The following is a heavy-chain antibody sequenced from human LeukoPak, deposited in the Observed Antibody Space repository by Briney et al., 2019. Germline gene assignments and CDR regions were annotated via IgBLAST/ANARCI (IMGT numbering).Heavy chain of an antibody. V-gene: IGHV3-30*04. CDR1: GFTFSSYA. J-gene: IGHJ4*02. CDR3: ARYYDYDSRGYYYYFDY. CDR2: ISYDGSNK. Sequence: GGSLRLSCAASGFTFSSYAMHWVRQAPGKGLEWVAVISYDGSNKYYADSVKGRFTISRDNSKNTLYLQMNSLRAEDTALYYCARYYDYDSRGYYYYFDYWGQGTLVTVSS. D-gene: IGHD3-22*01.